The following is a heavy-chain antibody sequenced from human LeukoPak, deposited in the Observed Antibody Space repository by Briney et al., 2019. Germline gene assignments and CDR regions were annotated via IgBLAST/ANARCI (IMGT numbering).Heavy chain of an antibody. J-gene: IGHJ4*02. CDR2: ISSSSSYI. CDR3: ARDPPYYDILTGYYQIDY. Sequence: PGGSLRLYCAASGFTFSSYSMNWVRQAPGKGLEWVSSISSSSSYIYYADSVKGRFTISRDNAKNSLYLQMNSLRAEDTAVYYCARDPPYYDILTGYYQIDYWGQGTLVTVSS. V-gene: IGHV3-21*01. D-gene: IGHD3-9*01. CDR1: GFTFSSYS.